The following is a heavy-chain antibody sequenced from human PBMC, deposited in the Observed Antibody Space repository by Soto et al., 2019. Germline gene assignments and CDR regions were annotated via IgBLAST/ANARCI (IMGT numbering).Heavy chain of an antibody. CDR3: ARSVFP. V-gene: IGHV4-39*01. CDR1: GGSISSSSDY. CDR2: IYYSGNT. J-gene: IGHJ5*02. Sequence: PSETLSLTCPVSGGSISSSSDYWGWIRQPPGKGLEWIGSIYYSGNTYYNPSLKSRLTISVDTSKNQFSLKLSSVTAADTAVYYCARSVFPWGQGTLVTVSS.